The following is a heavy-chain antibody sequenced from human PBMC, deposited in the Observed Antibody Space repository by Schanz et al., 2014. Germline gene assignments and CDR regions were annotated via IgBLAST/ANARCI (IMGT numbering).Heavy chain of an antibody. CDR3: ARGPSQGYSYGHNIGAYYYGMDV. V-gene: IGHV1-18*01. Sequence: QVQLVQSGAEVRKPGASVKVSCKASGYTFTRSGISWVRQAPGQGLEWMGWIGGSDGNTNFAQKFQGRVTMTTDTSTSTASMELSSLRSEDTAVYYCARGPSQGYSYGHNIGAYYYGMDVWGQGTTVTVSS. D-gene: IGHD5-18*01. J-gene: IGHJ6*02. CDR2: IGGSDGNT. CDR1: GYTFTRSG.